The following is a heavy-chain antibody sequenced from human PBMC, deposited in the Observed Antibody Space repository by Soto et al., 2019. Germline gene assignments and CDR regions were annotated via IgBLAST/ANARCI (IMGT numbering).Heavy chain of an antibody. CDR1: GGSLSGYY. Sequence: PSETLSLTCAVYGGSLSGYYWSWIRQPPGKGLEWIGEINHSGSTNYNPSLKSRVTISVDTSKNQFSLKLSSVTAADTAVYYCARGGRRITMIVVARNNWFDPWGQGTLVTVSS. V-gene: IGHV4-34*01. J-gene: IGHJ5*02. CDR3: ARGGRRITMIVVARNNWFDP. D-gene: IGHD3-22*01. CDR2: INHSGST.